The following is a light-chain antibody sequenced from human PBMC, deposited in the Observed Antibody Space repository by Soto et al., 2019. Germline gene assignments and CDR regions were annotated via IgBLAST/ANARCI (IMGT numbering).Light chain of an antibody. CDR3: KSYAGSNTYV. V-gene: IGLV2-11*01. CDR1: SSDVGTYDF. J-gene: IGLJ1*01. Sequence: QSALTQPGSVSGSPGQSVTISCTGTSSDVGTYDFVSWYQQHPGKAPRLMIFDVSERPSGVPDRFSGSKSGNTASLTVSGLQAADEADYFCKSYAGSNTYVFGSGTKVTVL. CDR2: DVS.